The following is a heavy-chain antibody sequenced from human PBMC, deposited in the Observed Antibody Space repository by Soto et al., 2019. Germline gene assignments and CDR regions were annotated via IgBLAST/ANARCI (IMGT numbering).Heavy chain of an antibody. V-gene: IGHV3-30*03. CDR2: ISYDGSNK. D-gene: IGHD4-4*01. J-gene: IGHJ4*02. CDR3: ATVIDYTNSLPDC. CDR1: GFTFRSYG. Sequence: QVQLVESGGGVVQPGGSLRLSCAASGFTFRSYGMHWVRQAPGKGLEWVAVISYDGSNKNYAESVKGRFTISRDNSRNTLYLQMDSLRAEDTAIYYCATVIDYTNSLPDCWGQGTLVTVSS.